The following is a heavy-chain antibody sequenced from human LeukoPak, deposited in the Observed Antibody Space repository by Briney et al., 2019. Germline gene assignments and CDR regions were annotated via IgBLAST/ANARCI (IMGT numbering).Heavy chain of an antibody. CDR2: ISSSSSYI. CDR1: GFTFSSYS. CDR3: AAIRIGY. D-gene: IGHD5-24*01. Sequence: PGGSLRLSCAASGFTFSSYSMNWVRQAPGKGLEWVSSISSSSSYIYYADSVKGRFTISRDNAKNTLYLQMNSLRAEDSAVYYCAAIRIGYWGRGTLVTVSS. J-gene: IGHJ4*02. V-gene: IGHV3-21*01.